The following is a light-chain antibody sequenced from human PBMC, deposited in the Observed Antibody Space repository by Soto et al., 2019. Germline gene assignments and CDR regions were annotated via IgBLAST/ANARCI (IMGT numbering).Light chain of an antibody. Sequence: QPVLTQPPSASGTPGQRVTISCSGSSSNIGSNTVNWYQQLPGTAPKLLIYSNNQRPSGVPDRFSGSKSGTSASLAISGLQSEDEADYYGAAWDDRLNGPVFGGGTKVTVL. CDR2: SNN. CDR3: AAWDDRLNGPV. V-gene: IGLV1-44*01. J-gene: IGLJ2*01. CDR1: SSNIGSNT.